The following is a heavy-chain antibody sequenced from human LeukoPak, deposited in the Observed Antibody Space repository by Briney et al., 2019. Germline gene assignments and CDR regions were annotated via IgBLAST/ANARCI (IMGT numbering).Heavy chain of an antibody. Sequence: SETLSLTCAVYGGSFSGYYWSWIRQPPGKGLEWIGEINHSGSTNYNPSLKSRVTISVDTSKNQFSLKLSSVTAADTAVYYCARRASWGYWYFDLWGRGTLVTVSS. D-gene: IGHD1-26*01. CDR2: INHSGST. J-gene: IGHJ2*01. CDR3: ARRASWGYWYFDL. CDR1: GGSFSGYY. V-gene: IGHV4-34*01.